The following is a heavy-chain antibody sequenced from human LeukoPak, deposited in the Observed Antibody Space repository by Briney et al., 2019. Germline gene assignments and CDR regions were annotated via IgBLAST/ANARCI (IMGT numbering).Heavy chain of an antibody. CDR3: ARGFDTGSSVNWFDP. CDR2: VYPGNSDS. CDR1: GYSFTTHW. Sequence: GESLKISCKGSGYSFTTHWIAWVRQRPGEGLEWMGIVYPGNSDSRYSPSFQGHVTMSADKSISTAYLQWHSLEASDTAIYFCARGFDTGSSVNWFDPWGQGTLVTVSP. D-gene: IGHD6-13*01. V-gene: IGHV5-51*01. J-gene: IGHJ5*02.